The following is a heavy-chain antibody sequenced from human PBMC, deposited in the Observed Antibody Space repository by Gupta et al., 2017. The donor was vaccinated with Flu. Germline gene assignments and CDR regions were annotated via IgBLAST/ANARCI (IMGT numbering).Heavy chain of an antibody. CDR3: ARDQREFCSGGDCYPQIFDF. CDR1: RFISRYYG. D-gene: IGHD2-15*01. V-gene: IGHV3-30*03. Sequence: QVQLVGSGGGGVQPGRALRVSCAAHRFISRYYGVQWIGHAPGKGLEWVAVISYDGSYKHYGDSVKGRFTISRDNSQNTLFLQMNSLRGEDTAVYYCARDQREFCSGGDCYPQIFDFWGQGSLVTVSP. CDR2: ISYDGSYK. J-gene: IGHJ5*01.